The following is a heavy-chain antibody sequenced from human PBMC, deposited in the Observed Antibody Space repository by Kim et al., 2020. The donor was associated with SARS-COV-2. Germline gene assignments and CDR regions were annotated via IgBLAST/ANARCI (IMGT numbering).Heavy chain of an antibody. J-gene: IGHJ2*01. V-gene: IGHV4-39*01. D-gene: IGHD2-2*01. CDR3: ARQYLRRHWYFDL. Sequence: YNPPPKSRVTISVDTSTTKFSLKVSSVTAADAAVYYCARQYLRRHWYFDLWGRGTLVTVSS.